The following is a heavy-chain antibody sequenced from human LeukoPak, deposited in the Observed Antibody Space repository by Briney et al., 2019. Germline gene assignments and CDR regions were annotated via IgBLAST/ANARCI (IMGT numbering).Heavy chain of an antibody. CDR2: IYYSGIT. CDR3: ARDYYGSGSYYKPRFDP. CDR1: GGSISSYY. Sequence: SETLSLTCTVSGGSISSYYWSWIRQPPGKGLEWIGYIYYSGITNYSPSLRGRVTMSVDTSKKQFCLKLSSVTAADTAVYFCARDYYGSGSYYKPRFDPWGQGTLVIVSS. V-gene: IGHV4-59*01. J-gene: IGHJ5*02. D-gene: IGHD3-10*01.